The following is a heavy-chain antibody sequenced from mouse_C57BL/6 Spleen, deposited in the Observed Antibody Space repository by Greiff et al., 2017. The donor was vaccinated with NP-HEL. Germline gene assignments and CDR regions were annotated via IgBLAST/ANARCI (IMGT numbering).Heavy chain of an antibody. V-gene: IGHV1-42*01. CDR2: INPSTGGT. CDR1: GYSFTGYY. J-gene: IGHJ4*01. CDR3: ARGYDYAMDY. Sequence: EVQLQQSGPELVKPGASVKISCKASGYSFTGYYMNWVKQSPEKSLEWIGEINPSTGGTTYNQKFKAKATLTVDKSSSTAYMQLKSLTSEDSAVYYCARGYDYAMDYWGQGTSVTVSS. D-gene: IGHD2-4*01.